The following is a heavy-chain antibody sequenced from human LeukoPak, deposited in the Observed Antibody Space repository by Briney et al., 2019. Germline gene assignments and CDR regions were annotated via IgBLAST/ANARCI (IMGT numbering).Heavy chain of an antibody. CDR1: GFTFSNSV. CDR3: AKDRYYALDV. D-gene: IGHD2-2*01. Sequence: PGGSLRLSCAASGFTFSNSVVSWVRQAPGKGLVWVSRINSDGSTTYADSVKGRFTISRDNAKNTLYLQMHSLRVEDTAVYFCAKDRYYALDVWGQGTTVTVS. V-gene: IGHV3-74*01. CDR2: INSDGST. J-gene: IGHJ6*02.